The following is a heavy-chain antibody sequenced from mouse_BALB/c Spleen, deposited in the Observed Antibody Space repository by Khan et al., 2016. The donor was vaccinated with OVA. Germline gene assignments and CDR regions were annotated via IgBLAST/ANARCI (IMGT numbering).Heavy chain of an antibody. CDR2: IYPGDGNT. Sequence: QVQLQQSGAELVRPGSSVKISCKASGYAFSNYLMNWVKQGPGQGLEWIGQIYPGDGNTNYNGKFKDKATLTADNSSTTAYMQLSSLTSEDSAVYFCARSGYDYVAYWCQGTLVTV. D-gene: IGHD2-14*01. J-gene: IGHJ3*01. CDR3: ARSGYDYVAY. CDR1: GYAFSNYL. V-gene: IGHV1-80*01.